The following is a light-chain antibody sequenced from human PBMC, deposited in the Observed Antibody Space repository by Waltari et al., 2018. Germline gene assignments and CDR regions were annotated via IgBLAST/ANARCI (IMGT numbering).Light chain of an antibody. CDR3: GSYTRSGTVV. CDR1: NIGSKS. Sequence: SYDLTDSISVSVALGQTAKISCGGTNIGSKSVHWYQQKPGQAPIMVIYRDIRRPSGIPERFSGSNSGNTATLTISGLQAEDEADYYCGSYTRSGTVVFGGGTKLTVL. J-gene: IGLJ2*01. V-gene: IGLV3-9*01. CDR2: RDI.